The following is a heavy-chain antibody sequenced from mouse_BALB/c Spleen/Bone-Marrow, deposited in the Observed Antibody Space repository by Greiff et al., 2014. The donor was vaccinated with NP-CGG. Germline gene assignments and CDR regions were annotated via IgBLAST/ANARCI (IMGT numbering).Heavy chain of an antibody. V-gene: IGHV1-4*01. CDR3: ARVYGNYDAMDY. CDR2: INPSSGYT. J-gene: IGHJ4*01. D-gene: IGHD2-1*01. CDR1: GYTFTTYT. Sequence: VQLQQSGAELSRPETSVKMSCRASGYTFTTYTMHWVKQRPGQGLEWIGYINPSSGYTYYNQKFKDKATLIADKSSSAAYLQLSSLTSEDSAVYYCARVYGNYDAMDYGGQGTSVTVSS.